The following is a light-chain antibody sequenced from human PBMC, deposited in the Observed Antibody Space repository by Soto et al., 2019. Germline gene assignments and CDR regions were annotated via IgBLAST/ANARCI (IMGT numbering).Light chain of an antibody. J-gene: IGLJ1*01. CDR1: SSDIGGYNY. V-gene: IGLV2-14*01. Sequence: QSALTQPASMSGSPGQSVTISCAGTSSDIGGYNYVSWYQHHPGTAPKLIIYDVSSRPSGVSHRFSASKSGNTASLTISGLQAEDEDDYYCSSFSVASPLFGTGTKGTVL. CDR2: DVS. CDR3: SSFSVASPL.